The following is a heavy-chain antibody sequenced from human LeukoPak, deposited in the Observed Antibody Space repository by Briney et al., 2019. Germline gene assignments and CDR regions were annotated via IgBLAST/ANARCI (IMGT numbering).Heavy chain of an antibody. V-gene: IGHV1-2*02. Sequence: ASVKVSCKASGYTFTDYFMNWVRQAPGQGLEWMGWINPKSGGTVYAQKFQGRVTMTRDTSSSTAYMELSRLRSDDTAVYYCARDRVVTTLDVWGKGTTVTVSS. CDR3: ARDRVVTTLDV. CDR1: GYTFTDYF. D-gene: IGHD3-3*01. CDR2: INPKSGGT. J-gene: IGHJ6*04.